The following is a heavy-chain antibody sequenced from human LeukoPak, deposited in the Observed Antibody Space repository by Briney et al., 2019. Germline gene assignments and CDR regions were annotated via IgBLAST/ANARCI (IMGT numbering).Heavy chain of an antibody. CDR2: TYYRSKWYN. D-gene: IGHD2-2*03. V-gene: IGHV6-1*01. CDR1: GDSVSSISNA. Sequence: SQTLSLTCAISGDSVSSISNAWNWIRQSPSRGLEWLGRTYYRSKWYNDYAVSVESRITINPDTFKNQFSLQLSSVTPEDTAVYYCASGSDAFDIWGQETMVTVSS. J-gene: IGHJ3*02. CDR3: ASGSDAFDI.